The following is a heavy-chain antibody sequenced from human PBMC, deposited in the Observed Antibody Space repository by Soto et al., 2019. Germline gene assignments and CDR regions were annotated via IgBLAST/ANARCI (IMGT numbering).Heavy chain of an antibody. D-gene: IGHD3-10*01. V-gene: IGHV1-18*01. CDR1: GYIFNTYG. Sequence: QVQLVQSGADVKKPGASVKVSCKASGYIFNTYGINWVRQAPGQGLEWMGWISAYNGNTNYPQNFQGRVTMTTDTSTSTAYMELRSLRSDDTAVYYCARNDYYGSGSGPVDYWGQGTLVTVSS. CDR2: ISAYNGNT. J-gene: IGHJ4*02. CDR3: ARNDYYGSGSGPVDY.